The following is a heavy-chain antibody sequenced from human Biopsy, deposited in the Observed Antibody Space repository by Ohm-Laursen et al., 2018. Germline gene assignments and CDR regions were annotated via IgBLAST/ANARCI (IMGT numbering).Heavy chain of an antibody. V-gene: IGHV4-31*11. Sequence: SQTLSLTCAVSGVSINGGRYYWNWLRHPPGKGLEWIGNIFYSANTYYNPSLKSRVTISVDTPKNQFSLKLSSVTAADTAVYYCARLGSGDYFPTFFDFWGQGALVTVSS. CDR3: ARLGSGDYFPTFFDF. J-gene: IGHJ4*02. CDR2: IFYSANT. D-gene: IGHD5-12*01. CDR1: GVSINGGRYY.